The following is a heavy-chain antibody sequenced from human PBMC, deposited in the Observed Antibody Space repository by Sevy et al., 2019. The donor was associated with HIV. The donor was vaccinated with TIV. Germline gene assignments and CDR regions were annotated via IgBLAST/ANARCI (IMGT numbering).Heavy chain of an antibody. CDR1: GFTFSDYY. J-gene: IGHJ6*02. CDR3: ARDHVKDGDLGDYYYFAMDV. V-gene: IGHV3-11*01. CDR2: VSGSDDTK. Sequence: GGSLRFSCAASGFTFSDYYMSWIRQAPGKGLEWVSYVSGSDDTKYYADSVKGRFTISRDNAKNSLYLQMNSLRAEDTAVYYCARDHVKDGDLGDYYYFAMDVWGQGTTVTVSS. D-gene: IGHD4-17*01.